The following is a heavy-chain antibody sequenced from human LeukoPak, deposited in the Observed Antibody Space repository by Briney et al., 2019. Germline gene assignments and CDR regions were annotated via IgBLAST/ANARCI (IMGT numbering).Heavy chain of an antibody. CDR1: GFTFSSYW. J-gene: IGHJ4*02. Sequence: PGGSLRLSCAASGFTFSSYWMSWVRQAPGKGLEWVSVIAGSDGFTQYADSVKGRFTISRDNSKNTVYLQMNRLRVEDTALYYCVRSLDYWGQGTLVTVSS. CDR2: IAGSDGFT. V-gene: IGHV3-23*01. CDR3: VRSLDY.